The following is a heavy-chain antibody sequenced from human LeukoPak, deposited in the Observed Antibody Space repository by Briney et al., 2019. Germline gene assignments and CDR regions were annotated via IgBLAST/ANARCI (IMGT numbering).Heavy chain of an antibody. V-gene: IGHV3-33*01. CDR3: ARDFLMVRGVIIESSAGMDV. CDR1: GFTFSSYG. J-gene: IGHJ6*02. Sequence: PGRSLRLSCAASGFTFSSYGMHWVRQAPGKGLEWVAVIWYDGSIKYYADSVKGRFTVSRDNSKNTLYLQMNSLRAEDTAVYYCARDFLMVRGVIIESSAGMDVWGQGTTVTVSS. CDR2: IWYDGSIK. D-gene: IGHD3-10*01.